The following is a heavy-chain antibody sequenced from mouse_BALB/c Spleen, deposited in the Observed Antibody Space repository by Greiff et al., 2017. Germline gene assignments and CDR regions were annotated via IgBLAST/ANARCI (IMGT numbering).Heavy chain of an antibody. Sequence: EVQLVESGPGLVKPSQSLSLTCTVTGYSITSDYAWNWIRQFPGNKLEWMGYISYSGSTSYNPSLKSRISITRDTSKNQFFLQLNSVTTEDTATYYCARALLLRLPAWFAYWGQGTLVTVSA. CDR2: ISYSGST. CDR1: GYSITSDYA. CDR3: ARALLLRLPAWFAY. V-gene: IGHV3-2*02. D-gene: IGHD1-2*01. J-gene: IGHJ3*01.